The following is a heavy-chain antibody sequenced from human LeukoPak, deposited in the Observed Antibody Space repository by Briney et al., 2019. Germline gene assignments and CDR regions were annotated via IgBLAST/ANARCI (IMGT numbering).Heavy chain of an antibody. CDR3: ARGPLRDDFWSGYHY. Sequence: ASVKVSCKASGGTFSSYAISWVRQAPGQGLEWMGGIIPIFGTANYAQRFQGRVTITADESTSTAYMELSSLRSEDTAVYYCARGPLRDDFWSGYHYWGQETLVTVSS. D-gene: IGHD3-3*01. V-gene: IGHV1-69*01. J-gene: IGHJ4*02. CDR1: GGTFSSYA. CDR2: IIPIFGTA.